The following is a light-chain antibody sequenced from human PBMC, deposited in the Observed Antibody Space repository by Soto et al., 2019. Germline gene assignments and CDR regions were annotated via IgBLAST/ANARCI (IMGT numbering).Light chain of an antibody. CDR3: AAWDDGLRAVV. CDR1: RANIGTYA. CDR2: RNH. J-gene: IGLJ2*01. V-gene: IGLV1-44*01. Sequence: QSVLTQSPSASATPGQRVTISCSGGRANIGTYAVNWYQQLPGTAPTLLIFRNHQRPSWVPDRFSGSKSGTSASLDISGPPSEDDAEYYCAAWDDGLRAVVFGGGTKVTVL.